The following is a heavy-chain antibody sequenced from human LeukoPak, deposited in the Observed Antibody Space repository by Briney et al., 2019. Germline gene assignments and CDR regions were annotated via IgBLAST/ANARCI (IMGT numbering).Heavy chain of an antibody. CDR2: INPNSGGT. V-gene: IGHV1-2*06. D-gene: IGHD6-19*01. Sequence: ASVKVSCKASGYTFSSYAMHWVRQAPGQGLEWMGRINPNSGGTNYAQKFQGRVTMTRDTSISTAYMELSRLRSDDTAVYYCARDPYRSSGFYFDYWGQGTLVTVSS. CDR1: GYTFSSYA. J-gene: IGHJ4*02. CDR3: ARDPYRSSGFYFDY.